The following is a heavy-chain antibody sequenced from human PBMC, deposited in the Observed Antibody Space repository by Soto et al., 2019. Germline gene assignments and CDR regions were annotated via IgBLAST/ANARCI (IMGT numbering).Heavy chain of an antibody. CDR3: ASDSRFGEPIALFHY. Sequence: GGSLRLSCAASGFTFSSYAMHWVRQAPGKGLEWVAVISYDGSNKYYADSVKGRFTISRDNSKNTLYLQMNSLRAEDTAVYYCASDSRFGEPIALFHYRGQGTLVTVSS. V-gene: IGHV3-30-3*01. CDR1: GFTFSSYA. D-gene: IGHD3-10*01. CDR2: ISYDGSNK. J-gene: IGHJ4*02.